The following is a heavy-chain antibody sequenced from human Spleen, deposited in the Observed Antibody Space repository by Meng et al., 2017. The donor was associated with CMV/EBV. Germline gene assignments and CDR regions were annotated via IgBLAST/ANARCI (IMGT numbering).Heavy chain of an antibody. Sequence: GESLKISCTASGFTLSSFGINWIRQAPGKGLEWVSSISSIAGEFIYYADSVKGRFTISRDNSKNTLYLQMNSLRAEDTAVYYCACPTVTTPYYYGMDVWGQGTTVTVSS. CDR1: GFTLSSFG. J-gene: IGHJ6*02. V-gene: IGHV3-21*01. D-gene: IGHD4-11*01. CDR3: ACPTVTTPYYYGMDV. CDR2: ISSIAGEFI.